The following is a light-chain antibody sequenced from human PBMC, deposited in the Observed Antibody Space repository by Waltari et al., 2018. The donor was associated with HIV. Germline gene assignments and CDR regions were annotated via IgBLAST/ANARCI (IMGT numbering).Light chain of an antibody. CDR2: EVS. J-gene: IGLJ3*02. CDR3: SSYSPRGSVV. V-gene: IGLV2-14*01. Sequence: HSVLTQPASVSGSPGQSLTISCSGPTTALSSLNFVSWYQQSPGRAPKLIIFEVSSRPSGISDRFSGSKSGDTASLTISALRTEDEADYFCSSYSPRGSVVFGGGTKVTVL. CDR1: TTALSSLNF.